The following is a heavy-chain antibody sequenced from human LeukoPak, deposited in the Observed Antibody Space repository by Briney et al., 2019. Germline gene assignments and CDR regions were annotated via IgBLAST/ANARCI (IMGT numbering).Heavy chain of an antibody. Sequence: GASVKVSCKASGYTFTSYGISWVRQAPGQGLEWMGWISAYNGNTNYAQKLQGRVTITTDTSTSTAYMELRSLGSDDTAVYYCARDIKGGLAAALDTPIDYWGQGTLVTVSS. V-gene: IGHV1-18*01. J-gene: IGHJ4*02. CDR1: GYTFTSYG. D-gene: IGHD6-13*01. CDR3: ARDIKGGLAAALDTPIDY. CDR2: ISAYNGNT.